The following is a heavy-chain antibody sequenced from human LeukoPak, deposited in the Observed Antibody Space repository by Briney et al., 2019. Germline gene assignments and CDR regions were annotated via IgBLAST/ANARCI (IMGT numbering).Heavy chain of an antibody. CDR1: GGSISSSSYY. CDR3: ARAYLAGDWYFDL. Sequence: SETLSLTCTVSGGSISSSSYYWGWIRQAPGKGLEWIGYIYYSGSTNYNPSLKSRVTISVDTSKNQFSLKLSSVTAADTAVYYCARAYLAGDWYFDLWGRGTLVTVSS. V-gene: IGHV4-61*05. CDR2: IYYSGST. J-gene: IGHJ2*01. D-gene: IGHD6-19*01.